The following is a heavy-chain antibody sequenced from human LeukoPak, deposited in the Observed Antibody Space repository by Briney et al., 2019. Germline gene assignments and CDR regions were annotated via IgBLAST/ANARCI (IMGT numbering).Heavy chain of an antibody. CDR3: AEAHSHSGSYAL. CDR2: INHSGST. D-gene: IGHD3-10*01. CDR1: GGSFSGYY. Sequence: SETLSLTCAVYGGSFSGYYWSWLRQPPGKGLEWIGEINHSGSTNYNPSLKSRVTISVDTSKNQFSLKLSSVTAADTAVYYCAEAHSHSGSYALWGQGALVTVSS. V-gene: IGHV4-34*01. J-gene: IGHJ4*02.